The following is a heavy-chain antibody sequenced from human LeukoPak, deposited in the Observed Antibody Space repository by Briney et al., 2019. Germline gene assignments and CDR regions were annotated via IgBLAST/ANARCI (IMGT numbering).Heavy chain of an antibody. J-gene: IGHJ4*02. CDR1: GFTFSNYA. CDR2: INHSGST. V-gene: IGHV4-34*01. CDR3: ARSSGYYPIKY. Sequence: GSLRLSCAASGFTFSNYAMSWVRQAPGKGLEWIGEINHSGSTNYNPSLKSRVTISVDTSKNQFSLKLSSVTAADTAVYYCARSSGYYPIKYWGQGTLVTVSS. D-gene: IGHD3-22*01.